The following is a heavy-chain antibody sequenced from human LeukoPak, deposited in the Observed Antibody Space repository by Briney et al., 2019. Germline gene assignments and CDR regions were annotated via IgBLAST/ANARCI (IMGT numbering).Heavy chain of an antibody. CDR3: ARGRGVYGGNVAYFDY. CDR1: GGSISSSSYY. Sequence: SETLSLTCTVSGGSISSSSYYWGWIRQPPGKGLEWIGSIYYSGSTYYNPSLKSRVTISVDTSKNQFSLKLSSVTAADTAVYYCARGRGVYGGNVAYFDYWGQGTLVTVSS. D-gene: IGHD4-23*01. V-gene: IGHV4-39*07. CDR2: IYYSGST. J-gene: IGHJ4*02.